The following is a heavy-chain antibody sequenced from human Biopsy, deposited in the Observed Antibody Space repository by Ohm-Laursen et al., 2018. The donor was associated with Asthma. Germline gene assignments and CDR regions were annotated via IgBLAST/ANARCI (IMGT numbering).Heavy chain of an antibody. D-gene: IGHD2-21*02. V-gene: IGHV4-30-2*06. J-gene: IGHJ4*02. CDR3: ARGWNCGGDCYPLDY. CDR1: GDSIDSGDYS. CDR2: IYRNGDT. Sequence: PSDTLSLTCGVSGDSIDSGDYSWTWIRQSPGVGLEWIGYIYRNGDTYYNPTLKNRVTISIDRSKNQFSLRLRSVTAADTAVYYCARGWNCGGDCYPLDYWGQGTLVTVSS.